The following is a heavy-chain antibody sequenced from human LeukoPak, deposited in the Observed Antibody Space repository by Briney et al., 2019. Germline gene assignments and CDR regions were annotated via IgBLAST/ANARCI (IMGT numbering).Heavy chain of an antibody. J-gene: IGHJ4*02. Sequence: PSETLSLTCTVSGVSISSTTYYWGWIRQPPGKGLEWIGTIYYSGTTRYNPSLKSRVTISVDTSKNQFSLKLSSVTAADTAVYYCARIVVADFDYWGQGTLVTVSS. CDR2: IYYSGTT. CDR3: ARIVVADFDY. D-gene: IGHD3-22*01. CDR1: GVSISSTTYY. V-gene: IGHV4-39*01.